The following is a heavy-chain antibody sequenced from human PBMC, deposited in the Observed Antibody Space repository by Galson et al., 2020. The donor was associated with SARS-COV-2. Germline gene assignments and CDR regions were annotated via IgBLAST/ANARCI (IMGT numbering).Heavy chain of an antibody. D-gene: IGHD6-13*01. CDR2: ISAYNGKT. J-gene: IGHJ6*02. Sequence: ASVKVSCKASGYTFTSYGISWVRQAPGQGLEWMGWISAYNGKTNYAQKLQGRVTMTTDTSTSTAYMELRSLRSDDTAVYYCASDSSWYDYYYYGMDVWGQGTTVTVSS. V-gene: IGHV1-18*01. CDR3: ASDSSWYDYYYYGMDV. CDR1: GYTFTSYG.